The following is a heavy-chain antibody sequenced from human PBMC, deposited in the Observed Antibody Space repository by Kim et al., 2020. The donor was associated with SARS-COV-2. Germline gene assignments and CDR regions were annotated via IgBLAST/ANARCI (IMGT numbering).Heavy chain of an antibody. V-gene: IGHV4-4*02. D-gene: IGHD3-10*01. CDR2: IYHSGST. CDR1: GGSISSSNW. J-gene: IGHJ6*02. Sequence: SETLSLTCAVSGGSISSSNWWSWVRQPPGKGLEWIGEIYHSGSTNYNPSLKSRVTISVDKSKNQFSLKLSSVTAADTAVYYCGCGSGSSPYYYYGMDVWGQGTTVTVSS. CDR3: GCGSGSSPYYYYGMDV.